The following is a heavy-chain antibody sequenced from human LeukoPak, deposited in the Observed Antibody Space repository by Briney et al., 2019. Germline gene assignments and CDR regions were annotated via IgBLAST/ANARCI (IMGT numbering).Heavy chain of an antibody. Sequence: KPSETLSLTCTVSGGSISSSSYYWGWIRQPPGKGLEWIGSIYYSGSTYYNPSLKSRVTISVDTSKNQFSLKLSSVTAADTAVYYCATGGYDTSPEYWGQGTLVTVSS. CDR1: GGSISSSSYY. V-gene: IGHV4-39*01. J-gene: IGHJ4*02. CDR3: ATGGYDTSPEY. CDR2: IYYSGST. D-gene: IGHD5-12*01.